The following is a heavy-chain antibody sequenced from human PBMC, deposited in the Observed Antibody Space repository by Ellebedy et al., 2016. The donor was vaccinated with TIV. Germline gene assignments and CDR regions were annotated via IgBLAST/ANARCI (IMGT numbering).Heavy chain of an antibody. CDR2: IYHSGRT. D-gene: IGHD3-10*01. CDR1: GGSISSSGFS. CDR3: ARYHSGSYGGYFDP. J-gene: IGHJ5*02. Sequence: LRLXXAVSGGSISSSGFSWTWFRQPPGKGLEWIGYIYHSGRTYYTPSLRGRVSISVDRSKNQFSLGLNSVTAADTAIYYCARYHSGSYGGYFDPWGRGTLVTVSS. V-gene: IGHV4-30-2*01.